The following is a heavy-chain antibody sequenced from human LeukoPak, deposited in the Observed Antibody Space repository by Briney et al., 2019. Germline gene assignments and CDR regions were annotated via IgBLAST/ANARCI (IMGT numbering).Heavy chain of an antibody. J-gene: IGHJ3*02. CDR1: GGTFSSYA. D-gene: IGHD3-9*01. Sequence: ALVKVSCKASGGTFSSYAISWVRQAPGQGLEWMGGIIPIFGTANYAQKFQGRVTITADESTSTAYMELSSLRSEDTAVYYCASYYDILTGPFDAFDIWGQGTMVTVSS. CDR3: ASYYDILTGPFDAFDI. V-gene: IGHV1-69*13. CDR2: IIPIFGTA.